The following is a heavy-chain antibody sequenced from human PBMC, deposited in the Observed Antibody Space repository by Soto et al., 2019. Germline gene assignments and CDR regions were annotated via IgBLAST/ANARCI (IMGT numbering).Heavy chain of an antibody. J-gene: IGHJ4*02. CDR2: IYHSGTT. D-gene: IGHD3-10*01. Sequence: SETLSLTCTVSGDSITSGCYSWNWIRQPPGKGLEWIGYIYHSGTTYYNPSLKSRVTISLDTSNNQFSLELNSVTAADTAMYYCARSEGMGVTTFDYWGQGTLVTVSS. CDR3: ARSEGMGVTTFDY. V-gene: IGHV4-30-2*01. CDR1: GDSITSGCYS.